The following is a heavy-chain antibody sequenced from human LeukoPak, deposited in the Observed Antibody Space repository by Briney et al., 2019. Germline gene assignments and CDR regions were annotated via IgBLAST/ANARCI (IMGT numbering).Heavy chain of an antibody. CDR3: AKEYTPSSPLGELDS. CDR2: IRHDETNS. J-gene: IGHJ4*02. Sequence: GGSLRLSCAVSGFNLNSYAMHWVRQAPGKGPEWVAVIRHDETNSFYAGSVQGRFTISRDTSKKLLYLQMNSLRVEDTAVYYCAKEYTPSSPLGELDSWGQGTLVTVSS. D-gene: IGHD6-6*01. CDR1: GFNLNSYA. V-gene: IGHV3-30*02.